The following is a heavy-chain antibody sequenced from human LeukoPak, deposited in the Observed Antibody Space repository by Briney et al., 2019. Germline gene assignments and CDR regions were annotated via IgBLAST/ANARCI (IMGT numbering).Heavy chain of an antibody. CDR2: ISSSSSTI. J-gene: IGHJ4*02. Sequence: GGSLRLSCAASGFTFSSYSMNWVRQAPGKGLEWVSYISSSSSTIYYTDSVKGRFTISRDNAKNSLYLQMNSLRDEDTAVYYCARELFSSDYIWGSYYHQFDYWGQGTLVTVSS. D-gene: IGHD3-16*01. V-gene: IGHV3-48*02. CDR1: GFTFSSYS. CDR3: ARELFSSDYIWGSYYHQFDY.